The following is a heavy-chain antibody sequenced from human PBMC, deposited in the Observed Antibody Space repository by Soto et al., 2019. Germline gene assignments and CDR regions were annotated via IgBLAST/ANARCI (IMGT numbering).Heavy chain of an antibody. J-gene: IGHJ4*02. CDR3: VKPRIAAAVPFDD. CDR1: GFTFSSYA. V-gene: IGHV3-64D*06. D-gene: IGHD6-13*01. CDR2: ISSNGGST. Sequence: PGGSLRLSCSASGFTFSSYAMHWVRQAPGKGLEYVSAISSNGGSTYYADSVKGRFTISRDNSKNTLYLQMSSLRAEDTAVYYCVKPRIAAAVPFDDWGQGTLVIV.